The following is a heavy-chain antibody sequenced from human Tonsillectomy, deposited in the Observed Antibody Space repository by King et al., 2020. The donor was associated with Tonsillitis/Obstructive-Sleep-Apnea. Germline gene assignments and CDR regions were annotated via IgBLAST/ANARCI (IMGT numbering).Heavy chain of an antibody. CDR2: ISSSSSYI. V-gene: IGHV3-21*01. J-gene: IGHJ5*02. CDR1: GFTFSSYS. Sequence: VQLVESGGGLVKPGGSLRLSCAASGFTFSSYSMNWVRQAPGKGLEWVSSISSSSSYIYYADSVKGRFTISRDNAKNSLYLQMNSLRAEDTAVYSCARVSVPDALYNWFDPWGQGNLVTVSS. D-gene: IGHD2-2*01. CDR3: ARVSVPDALYNWFDP.